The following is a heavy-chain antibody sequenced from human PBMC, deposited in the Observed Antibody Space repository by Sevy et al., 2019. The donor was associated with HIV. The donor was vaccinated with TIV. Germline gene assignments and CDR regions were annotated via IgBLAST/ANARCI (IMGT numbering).Heavy chain of an antibody. V-gene: IGHV1-58*01. CDR3: AADTRLYGMDV. CDR2: IVVGSGNT. J-gene: IGHJ6*02. CDR1: GFTFTSSA. Sequence: ASVKVSCKASGFTFTSSAVQWVRQARGQRLEWIGWIVVGSGNTNYAQKFQERVTITRDMSTSKAYMELSSLRSEDTAVYYCAADTRLYGMDVWGQGTTVTVSS.